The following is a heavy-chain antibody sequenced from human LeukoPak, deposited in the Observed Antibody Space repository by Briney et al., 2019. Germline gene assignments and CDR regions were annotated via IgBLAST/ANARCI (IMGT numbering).Heavy chain of an antibody. Sequence: LRLSCAASGFTFDDYAMHWVRQPPGKGLEWIGYIYHSGSTYYNPSLKSRVTISVDRSKNQFSLKLSSVTAADTAVYYCARAIGYCSSTSCYVDAFDIWGQGTMVTVSS. CDR2: IYHSGST. V-gene: IGHV4-30-2*01. D-gene: IGHD2-2*01. J-gene: IGHJ3*02. CDR1: GFTFDDYA. CDR3: ARAIGYCSSTSCYVDAFDI.